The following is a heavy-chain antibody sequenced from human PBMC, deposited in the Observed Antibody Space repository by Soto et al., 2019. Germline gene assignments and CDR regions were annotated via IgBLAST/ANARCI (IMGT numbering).Heavy chain of an antibody. D-gene: IGHD2-15*01. CDR1: GFTFSSYS. CDR2: ISSSSSTI. J-gene: IGHJ2*01. CDR3: ARVGLRYFDL. Sequence: ESGGGLVQPGGSLRLSCAASGFTFSSYSMNWVRQAPGKGLEWVSYISSSSSTIYYADSVKGRFTISRDNAKNSLYLQMNSLRAEDTAVYYCARVGLRYFDLWGRGTLVTVSS. V-gene: IGHV3-48*01.